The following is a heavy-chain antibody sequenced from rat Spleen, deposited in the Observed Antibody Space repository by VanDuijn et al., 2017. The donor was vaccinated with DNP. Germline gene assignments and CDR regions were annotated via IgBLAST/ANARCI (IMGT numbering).Heavy chain of an antibody. CDR3: ATEDYGYPFAY. J-gene: IGHJ2*01. V-gene: IGHV5-20*01. CDR2: IRYDGGST. CDR1: GFTFSDYY. Sequence: EVQLVESGGGLVQPGRSLKLSCAASGFTFSDYYMAWVRQAPMKGLEWVAYIRYDGGSTYYGDSVKGRFTISRDNAKSTLYLQMDSLRSEDTATYYCATEDYGYPFAYWGQGVMVTVSS. D-gene: IGHD1-6*01.